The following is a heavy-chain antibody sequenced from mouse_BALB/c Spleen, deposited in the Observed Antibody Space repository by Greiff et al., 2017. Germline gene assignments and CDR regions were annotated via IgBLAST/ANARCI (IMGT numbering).Heavy chain of an antibody. CDR3: ARPDYAMDY. J-gene: IGHJ4*01. V-gene: IGHV5-6-5*01. CDR1: GFTFSSYA. CDR2: ISSGGST. Sequence: EVQRVESGGGLVKPGGSLKLSCAASGFTFSSYAMSWVRQTPEKRLEWVASISSGGSTYYPDSVKGRFTISIDNARNILYLQMSSLRSEDTAMYYCARPDYAMDYWGQGTSVTVSA.